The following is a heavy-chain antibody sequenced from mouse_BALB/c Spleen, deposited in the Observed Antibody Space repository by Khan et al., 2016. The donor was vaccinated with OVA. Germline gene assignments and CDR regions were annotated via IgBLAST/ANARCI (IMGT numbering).Heavy chain of an antibody. CDR3: AKDPQYYGMEN. Sequence: VQLKESGPGLVAPSQSLSITCTVSGFSLTDYAVSWIRQPPGKGLEWLGVLWAGGSTYYNSVLKSRLSITKYNSKSQVFLKVNSLQNDDTAMYYSAKDPQYYGMENWGQGTSVTGSS. CDR1: GFSLTDYA. CDR2: LWAGGST. V-gene: IGHV2-6-5*01. D-gene: IGHD3-2*02. J-gene: IGHJ4*01.